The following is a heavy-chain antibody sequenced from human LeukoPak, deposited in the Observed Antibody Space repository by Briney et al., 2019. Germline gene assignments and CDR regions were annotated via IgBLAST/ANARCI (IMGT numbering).Heavy chain of an antibody. Sequence: GGSLRLSCAASGFTFSSYGMSWVRQAPGKGLEWVSAIRGSGGSTYYADSVKGRFTISRDNSKNTLYLQMNSLRAEDTAVYYCAKGSGDSSGYYFYFDYWGQGTLVTVSS. V-gene: IGHV3-23*01. D-gene: IGHD3-22*01. CDR2: IRGSGGST. CDR3: AKGSGDSSGYYFYFDY. CDR1: GFTFSSYG. J-gene: IGHJ4*02.